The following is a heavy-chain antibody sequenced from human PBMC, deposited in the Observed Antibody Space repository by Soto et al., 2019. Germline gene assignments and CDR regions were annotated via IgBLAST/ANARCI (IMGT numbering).Heavy chain of an antibody. CDR3: ARHGFWSLHGLVDV. J-gene: IGHJ6*02. V-gene: IGHV4-59*08. Sequence: QVQLQESGPGLVKPSETLSLTCTVSGGSITNYYCSWFRQPPGKGLEWIGYIKYNGYSAYNLSLKRRVTMSMDTSKTQFSLWLGSVAASDTAVYYCARHGFWSLHGLVDVWGQGTTVIVSS. CDR1: GGSITNYY. D-gene: IGHD1-1*01. CDR2: IKYNGYS.